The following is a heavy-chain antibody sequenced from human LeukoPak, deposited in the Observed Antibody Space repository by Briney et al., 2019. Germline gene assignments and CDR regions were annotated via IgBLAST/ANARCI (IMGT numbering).Heavy chain of an antibody. CDR2: IYHSGST. J-gene: IGHJ4*02. CDR3: ASIVGATTFDY. CDR1: GYSISSGYY. D-gene: IGHD1-26*01. V-gene: IGHV4-38-2*02. Sequence: SETLSLTCTVSGYSISSGYYWGWIRQPPGKGLEWIGSIYHSGSTYYNPSLKSRVTISVDTSKNQFSLKLSSVTAADTAVYYCASIVGATTFDYWGQGTLVTVSS.